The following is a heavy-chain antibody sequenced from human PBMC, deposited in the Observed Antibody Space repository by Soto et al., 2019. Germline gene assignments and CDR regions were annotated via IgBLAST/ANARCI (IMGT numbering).Heavy chain of an antibody. D-gene: IGHD1-26*01. J-gene: IGHJ4*02. CDR1: GFTFNNAR. CDR2: IDGGKT. CDR3: TSNAAAKVGTLSY. Sequence: PGGSPRLSCAASGFTFNNARMSWVRQAPGKGLAWVGRIDGGKTDFAAPVEGRFTFSRDDSRNTLFLQMNSLKTEDTGVDYCTSNAAAKVGTLSYWGQGTLVTVSS. V-gene: IGHV3-15*01.